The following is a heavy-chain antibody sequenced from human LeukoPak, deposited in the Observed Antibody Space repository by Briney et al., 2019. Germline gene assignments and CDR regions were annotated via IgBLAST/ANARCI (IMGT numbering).Heavy chain of an antibody. CDR2: IYYTGTT. J-gene: IGHJ4*02. CDR1: GGSISSYY. V-gene: IGHV4-59*01. Sequence: SETLSLTCTVSGGSISSYYWSWIRQPPGKGLEWIGYIYYTGTTNYNPSLKSRLTISVDTSKNQFSLNLSSVTSADTAVYYCAREGGGYYFDFWGQGTRVTVSS. D-gene: IGHD3-16*01. CDR3: AREGGGYYFDF.